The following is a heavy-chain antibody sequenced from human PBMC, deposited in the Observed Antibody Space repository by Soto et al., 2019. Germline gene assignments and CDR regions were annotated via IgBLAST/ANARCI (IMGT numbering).Heavy chain of an antibody. D-gene: IGHD6-19*01. CDR2: IIPIFGTA. CDR1: GGTISSYA. CDR3: ARYYSSGAGYYGMDV. J-gene: IGHJ6*02. V-gene: IGHV1-69*13. Sequence: SVKVSCKDSGGTISSYAISWVRQAPGQGLEWMGGIIPIFGTANYAQKFQGRVTITADESTSTAYMELSSLRSEDTAVYYCARYYSSGAGYYGMDVWGQGTTVTVSS.